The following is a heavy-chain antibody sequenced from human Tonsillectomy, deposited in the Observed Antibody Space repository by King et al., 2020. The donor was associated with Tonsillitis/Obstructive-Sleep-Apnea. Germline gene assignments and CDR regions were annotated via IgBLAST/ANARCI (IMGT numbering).Heavy chain of an antibody. V-gene: IGHV4-59*08. CDR3: ARPAGDDYSFDY. Sequence: QLQESGPGLVKPSETLSLTCTVSGGSISSYYWSWIRPPPGKGLEWIGYIYYSGSTNYNPSLKSRVTISVDTSKNQFSLKLSTGTAADTAVYYFARPAGDDYSFDYWGQGTLVTVSS. D-gene: IGHD4-11*01. CDR2: IYYSGST. CDR1: GGSISSYY. J-gene: IGHJ4*02.